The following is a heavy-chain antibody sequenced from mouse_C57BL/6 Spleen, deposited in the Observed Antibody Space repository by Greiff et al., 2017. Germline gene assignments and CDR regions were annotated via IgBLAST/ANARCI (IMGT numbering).Heavy chain of an antibody. V-gene: IGHV1-82*01. CDR2: IYPGDGDT. CDR1: GYAFSSSW. CDR3: ARGDGYAMDY. D-gene: IGHD2-3*01. Sequence: VQLQQSGPELVKPGASVKISCKASGYAFSSSWMNWVKQRPGKGLEWIGRIYPGDGDTNYNGKFTGKATLTADKSSSTAYMQLSSLTSEDSAVYFCARGDGYAMDYWGQGTSVTVSS. J-gene: IGHJ4*01.